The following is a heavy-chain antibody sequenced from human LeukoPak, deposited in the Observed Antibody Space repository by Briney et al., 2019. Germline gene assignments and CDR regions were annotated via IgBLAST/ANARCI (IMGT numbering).Heavy chain of an antibody. CDR2: INWKTGNG. CDR1: GFNFDDYA. J-gene: IGHJ2*01. CDR3: TRRAARWQFDL. V-gene: IGHV3-9*01. D-gene: IGHD5-24*01. Sequence: TGGSLRLSCAVSGFNFDDYAMHWVRQAPGRGLEWVSGINWKTGNGIYADSVKGRFTISRDNAKNSLYQRMSSLRAEDTALYYCTRRAARWQFDLWGRGTLLTVSS.